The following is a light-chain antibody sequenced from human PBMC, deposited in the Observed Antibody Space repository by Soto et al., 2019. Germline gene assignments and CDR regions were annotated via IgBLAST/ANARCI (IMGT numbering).Light chain of an antibody. CDR2: YDS. V-gene: IGLV3-21*04. CDR1: NIGSKS. J-gene: IGLJ2*01. Sequence: SYELTQPPSVSVAPGKTARITCGGNNIGSKSVHWYQQKPGQAPVLVIYYDSDRPSGIPERFSGSNSGNTATLTSSRVEAGDEADYYCQVWDSSSDLEVFGGGTKVTVL. CDR3: QVWDSSSDLEV.